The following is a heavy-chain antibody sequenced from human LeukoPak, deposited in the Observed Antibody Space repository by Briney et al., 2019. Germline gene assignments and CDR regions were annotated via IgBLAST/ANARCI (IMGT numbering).Heavy chain of an antibody. V-gene: IGHV3-23*01. D-gene: IGHD5-24*01. CDR1: GFTFSSYA. CDR2: ISASGGST. CDR3: ARVVGYNYNYFDY. Sequence: GGSLRLFCAASGFTFSSYAMSWVRQAPGKGLEWVSAISASGGSTFYADSVKGRFTISRDISKNTLYLHMDSLRAEDTAVYYCARVVGYNYNYFDYWGQGTLVTVSS. J-gene: IGHJ4*02.